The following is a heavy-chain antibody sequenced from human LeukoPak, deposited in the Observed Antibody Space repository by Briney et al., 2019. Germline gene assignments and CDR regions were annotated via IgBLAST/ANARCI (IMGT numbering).Heavy chain of an antibody. CDR2: IYYSGRT. CDR3: ARRSAAGPYNWFDP. Sequence: SETLSLTCTVSGGSISSYYWSWIRQPPGKGLEWIGYIYYSGRTKYNPSLKSRVTMSLDTSKNQFSLTLSSVTAADTAVNYCARRSAAGPYNWFDPWGQGTLVTVSS. V-gene: IGHV4-59*12. D-gene: IGHD6-13*01. J-gene: IGHJ5*02. CDR1: GGSISSYY.